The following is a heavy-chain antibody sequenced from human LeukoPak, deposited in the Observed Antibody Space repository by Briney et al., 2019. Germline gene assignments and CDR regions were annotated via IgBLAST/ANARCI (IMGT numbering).Heavy chain of an antibody. D-gene: IGHD6-13*01. V-gene: IGHV3-73*01. CDR3: TRSTSSSWVDFDY. Sequence: TGGSLRLSCAASGFTFSGSAMHWVRQASGKGLEWVGCIRSKANSYATAYAASVKGRFTISRDDSKNTAYLQMNSLKTEDTAVYYCTRSTSSSWVDFDYWGQGTLVTVSS. J-gene: IGHJ4*02. CDR1: GFTFSGSA. CDR2: IRSKANSYAT.